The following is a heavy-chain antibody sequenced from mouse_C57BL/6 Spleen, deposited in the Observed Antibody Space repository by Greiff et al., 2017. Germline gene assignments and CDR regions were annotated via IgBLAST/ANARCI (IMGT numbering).Heavy chain of an antibody. Sequence: EVQVVESGGGLVKPGGSLKLSCAASGFTFSSYAMSWVRQTPEKRLEWVATISDGGSYTYYPDNVKGRFTISRDNAKNNLYLQMSHLKSEDTAMYYCARDSLYDYDGRWAMDYWGQGTSVTVSS. CDR2: ISDGGSYT. V-gene: IGHV5-4*01. J-gene: IGHJ4*01. D-gene: IGHD2-4*01. CDR1: GFTFSSYA. CDR3: ARDSLYDYDGRWAMDY.